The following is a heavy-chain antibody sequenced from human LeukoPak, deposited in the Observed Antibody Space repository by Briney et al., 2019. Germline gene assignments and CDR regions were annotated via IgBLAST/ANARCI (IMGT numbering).Heavy chain of an antibody. D-gene: IGHD3-16*02. CDR3: AKDSDYVWGNYRFFDY. Sequence: GGSLRLSCVASGFTFSSHGMNWVRQAPGKGLEWVSSITSSSYFIYYADSLKGRFTISRDNAKNSLFLQMNSLRVEDTAVYYCAKDSDYVWGNYRFFDYWGQGTLVTVSS. V-gene: IGHV3-21*01. CDR2: ITSSSYFI. CDR1: GFTFSSHG. J-gene: IGHJ4*02.